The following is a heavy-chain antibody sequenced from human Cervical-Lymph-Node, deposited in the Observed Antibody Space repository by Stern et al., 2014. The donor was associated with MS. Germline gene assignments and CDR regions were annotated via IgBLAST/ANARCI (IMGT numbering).Heavy chain of an antibody. CDR3: ARVGGYGDSLDY. J-gene: IGHJ4*02. D-gene: IGHD4-17*01. CDR1: GYTFTTYY. CDR2: INDSGGST. Sequence: QVQLVQSGAEVKKPGASVKVSCKASGYTFTTYYMHLVRQAPGQGPEWMRIINDSGGSTRYAQKFQGRVTMTRDTSTSTVYMELSSLRSADTAVYYCARVGGYGDSLDYWGQGTLVTVSS. V-gene: IGHV1-46*01.